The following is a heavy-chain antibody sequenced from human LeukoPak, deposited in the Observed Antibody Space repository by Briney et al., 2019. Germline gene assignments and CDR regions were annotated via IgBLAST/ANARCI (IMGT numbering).Heavy chain of an antibody. J-gene: IGHJ1*01. Sequence: GASVTVSCTASGGTFSSYAISWVRQAPGQGLEWMGGIIPIFGTANYAQKFQGRVTITTDESTSTAYMELRSLRSEDTTVLYCAGGALVTIFGVVINYAEYFQHWGQGTLVTVSS. CDR3: AGGALVTIFGVVINYAEYFQH. V-gene: IGHV1-69*05. CDR2: IIPIFGTA. CDR1: GGTFSSYA. D-gene: IGHD3-3*01.